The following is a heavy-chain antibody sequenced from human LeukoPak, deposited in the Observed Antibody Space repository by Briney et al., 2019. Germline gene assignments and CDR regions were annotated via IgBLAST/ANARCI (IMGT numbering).Heavy chain of an antibody. D-gene: IGHD2-21*02. CDR2: IKQDGSEK. V-gene: IGHV3-7*01. CDR3: ARAGVAYCGGDCYSGLGY. Sequence: GGSLRLSCAASGFTFSSYWMSWVRQAPGKGLEWVANIKQDGSEKYYVDSVKGRFTISRDNAKNSLYLQMNSLRAEDTAVYYCARAGVAYCGGDCYSGLGYWGQGTLVTASS. J-gene: IGHJ4*02. CDR1: GFTFSSYW.